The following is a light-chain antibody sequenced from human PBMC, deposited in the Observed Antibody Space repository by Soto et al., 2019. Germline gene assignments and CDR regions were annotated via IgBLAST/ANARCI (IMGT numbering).Light chain of an antibody. J-gene: IGKJ1*01. CDR2: DAS. CDR3: QQYNSYPLT. Sequence: DIQMTQSPSTLSASVGVRVTITCRASQSISSWLAWYQQKPGKAPKLLIYDASSLESGVPSRFSGSGSGTEFTLTISSLQPDDFATYYCQQYNSYPLTFDQGTKVEIK. CDR1: QSISSW. V-gene: IGKV1-5*01.